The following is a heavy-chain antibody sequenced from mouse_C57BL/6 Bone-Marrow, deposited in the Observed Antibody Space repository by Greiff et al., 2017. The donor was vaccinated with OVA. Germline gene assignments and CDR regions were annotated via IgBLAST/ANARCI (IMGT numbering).Heavy chain of an antibody. CDR3: TRRPLSNYGYPYAMDY. D-gene: IGHD2-2*01. J-gene: IGHJ4*01. CDR2: IRNKANNHAT. Sequence: EVKLVESGGGLVQPGGSMKLSCAASGFTFSDAWMDWVRQSPEKGLEWVAEIRNKANNHATYYAESVKGRFTISRDDSKSSVYLQMNSLRAEDTGIYYCTRRPLSNYGYPYAMDYWGQGTSVTVSS. CDR1: GFTFSDAW. V-gene: IGHV6-6*01.